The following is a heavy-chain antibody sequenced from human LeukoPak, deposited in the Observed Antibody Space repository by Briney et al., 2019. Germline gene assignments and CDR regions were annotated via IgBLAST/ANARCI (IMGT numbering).Heavy chain of an antibody. D-gene: IGHD3-16*02. V-gene: IGHV4-38-2*02. Sequence: NPSETLSLTCTVSGYSISSGYYWGWFRQTPGRGLEWIASISHSGSPYYNPSLKSRVTISEDLSRNVFSLTLNSVTAADAAVYYCARERRENIAIGVDWGQGALVTVSS. J-gene: IGHJ4*02. CDR3: ARERRENIAIGVD. CDR2: ISHSGSP. CDR1: GYSISSGYY.